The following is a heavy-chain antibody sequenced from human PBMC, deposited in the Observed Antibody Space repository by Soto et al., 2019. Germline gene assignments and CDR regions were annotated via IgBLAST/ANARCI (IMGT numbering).Heavy chain of an antibody. CDR3: ARGRYGDY. D-gene: IGHD1-1*01. Sequence: QVHLVQSGAEVKKPGASVKVSGKGSGYTFTTYGITWVRQAPGQGLEWMGWISAHNGNTNYAQKLQGRVTVTRDTSTITAYMELRSLRSDDTAVYYCARGRYGDYWGQGALVTVSS. V-gene: IGHV1-18*01. CDR1: GYTFTTYG. CDR2: ISAHNGNT. J-gene: IGHJ4*02.